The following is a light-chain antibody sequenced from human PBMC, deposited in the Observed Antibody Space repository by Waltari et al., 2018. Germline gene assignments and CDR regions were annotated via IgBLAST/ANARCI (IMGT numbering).Light chain of an antibody. V-gene: IGKV4-1*01. Sequence: DIVMTQSPDSLAVSLGERATINCKSSQSVLYNSNDKNYFAWYQQKPGQPPKLLIYWASTRESGVPDRFSGSGSETDFTLTISSLQAEDVAVYYCQQYYRSRTFGQGTKVEIK. CDR2: WAS. CDR1: QSVLYNSNDKNY. CDR3: QQYYRSRT. J-gene: IGKJ1*01.